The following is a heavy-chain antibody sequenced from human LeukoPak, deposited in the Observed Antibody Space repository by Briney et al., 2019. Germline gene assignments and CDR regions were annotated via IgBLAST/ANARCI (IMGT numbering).Heavy chain of an antibody. CDR3: ARDHRQRGTLNWFDP. CDR2: ISSSGSTI. V-gene: IGHV3-48*03. CDR1: GFIFSSYE. D-gene: IGHD6-25*01. J-gene: IGHJ5*02. Sequence: GGSLRLSCAASGFIFSSYEMNWFRQAPGKGLEWVSYISSSGSTIYYADSVKGRFTISRDDAKNSLYLQMNSLRAEDTAVYYCARDHRQRGTLNWFDPWGQGTLVTVSS.